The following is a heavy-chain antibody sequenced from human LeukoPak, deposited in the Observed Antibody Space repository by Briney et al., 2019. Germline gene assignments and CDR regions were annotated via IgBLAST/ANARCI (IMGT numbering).Heavy chain of an antibody. Sequence: GGSLRLSCTASGFTFGDYAMSWVRQAPGKGLEWVGFIRSKAYGVTTEYAASVKGRFTISRDDSKSIAYLQMNSLKTEDTAVYYCTRDAVAGMTYYYYYGMDVWGQGTTVTVSS. D-gene: IGHD6-19*01. CDR1: GFTFGDYA. J-gene: IGHJ6*02. CDR2: IRSKAYGVTT. V-gene: IGHV3-49*04. CDR3: TRDAVAGMTYYYYYGMDV.